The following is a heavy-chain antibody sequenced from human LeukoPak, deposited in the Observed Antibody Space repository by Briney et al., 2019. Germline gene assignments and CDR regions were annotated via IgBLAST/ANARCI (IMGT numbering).Heavy chain of an antibody. CDR1: GFTFSSYA. CDR2: ISGSGGST. CDR3: AKGSENYVPMVYFDY. D-gene: IGHD3-10*01. Sequence: SCKASGFTFSSYAMSWVRQAPGKGLEWVSAISGSGGSTYCADSVKGRFTISRDNSKNTLYLQMNSLRAEDTAVYYCAKGSENYVPMVYFDYWGQGTLVTVSS. J-gene: IGHJ4*02. V-gene: IGHV3-23*01.